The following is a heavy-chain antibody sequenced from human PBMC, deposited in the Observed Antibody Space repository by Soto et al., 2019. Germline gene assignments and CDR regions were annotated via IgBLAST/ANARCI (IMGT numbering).Heavy chain of an antibody. D-gene: IGHD5-12*01. Sequence: GGSLRLSCAASGFTFSNAWMTWVRQAPGKGLEWVGRIKTKSVGETTDYAAPVKGRFTISRDDSKNTLYLQMISLKTEDTAFYYCATSGYDWDYFDYWGQGTLVTVSS. V-gene: IGHV3-15*01. CDR2: IKTKSVGETT. CDR1: GFTFSNAW. CDR3: ATSGYDWDYFDY. J-gene: IGHJ4*02.